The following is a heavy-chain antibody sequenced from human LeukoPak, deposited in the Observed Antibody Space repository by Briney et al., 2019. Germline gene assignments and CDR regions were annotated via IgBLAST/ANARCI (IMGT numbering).Heavy chain of an antibody. CDR2: ISSSSSTI. CDR3: ARLTLTTVTTDWFVP. D-gene: IGHD4-17*01. CDR1: GFTFSSYS. Sequence: GGSLRLSCAASGFTFSSYSMNWVRQAPGKGLEWVSYISSSSSTIYYADSVKGRFTISRDNAKNSLYLQMNSLRDEDTAVYYCARLTLTTVTTDWFVPWGQGTLVTVSS. V-gene: IGHV3-48*02. J-gene: IGHJ5*02.